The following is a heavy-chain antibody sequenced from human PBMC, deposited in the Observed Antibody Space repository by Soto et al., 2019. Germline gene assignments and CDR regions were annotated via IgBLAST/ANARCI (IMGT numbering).Heavy chain of an antibody. D-gene: IGHD5-18*01. CDR1: GGSISSYY. Sequence: SETLSLTCTVSGGSISSYYWSWIRQPPGKGLEWIGYIYYSENTYYNPSLKSRVTISVDTSKNQFSLKLSSVTAADTAVYYCASLKLGYSTFDPWGQGTLVTVSS. J-gene: IGHJ5*02. V-gene: IGHV4-59*06. CDR2: IYYSENT. CDR3: ASLKLGYSTFDP.